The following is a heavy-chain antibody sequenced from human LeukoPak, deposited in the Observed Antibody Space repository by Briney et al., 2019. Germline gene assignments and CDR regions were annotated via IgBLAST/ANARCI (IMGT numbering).Heavy chain of an antibody. CDR2: INHSGST. D-gene: IGHD5-12*01. CDR3: AREGEWLRNSHSNFDY. CDR1: GFTFSSYW. V-gene: IGHV4-34*01. J-gene: IGHJ4*02. Sequence: GSLRLSCAASGFTFSSYWMHWVRQAPGKGLEWIGEINHSGSTNYNASLKSRVTISIDTSKNQFSLKLSSVTAADTAVYYCAREGEWLRNSHSNFDYWGQGTLVTVSS.